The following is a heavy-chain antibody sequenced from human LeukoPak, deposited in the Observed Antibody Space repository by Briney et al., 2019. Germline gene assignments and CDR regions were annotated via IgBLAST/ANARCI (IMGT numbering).Heavy chain of an antibody. CDR3: AKAWELLVFGAFDI. D-gene: IGHD1-26*01. V-gene: IGHV3-23*01. CDR2: ISGSGGST. Sequence: GGSLRLSCAASGFSFSTYSMNWVRQAPGKGLEWVSAISGSGGSTYYADSVKGRFTISRDNSKNTLYLQMNSLRAEDTAVYYCAKAWELLVFGAFDIWGQGTMVTVS. J-gene: IGHJ3*02. CDR1: GFSFSTYS.